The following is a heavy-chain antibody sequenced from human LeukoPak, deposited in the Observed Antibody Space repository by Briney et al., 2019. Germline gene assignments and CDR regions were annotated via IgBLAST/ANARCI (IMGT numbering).Heavy chain of an antibody. CDR1: RGSVSSDIYY. V-gene: IGHV4-61*01. CDR2: IHYIGSP. J-gene: IGHJ3*02. Sequence: PSETLSLTCSVSRGSVSSDIYYWRWIRQPPGKGLEWIGNIHYIGSPNYNPSLKSRVTISVDTSKNQFFLRLISVTAADTAVYYCTRGLSVHVSGGAFGIWGQGTVVTVSS. D-gene: IGHD3-10*01. CDR3: TRGLSVHVSGGAFGI.